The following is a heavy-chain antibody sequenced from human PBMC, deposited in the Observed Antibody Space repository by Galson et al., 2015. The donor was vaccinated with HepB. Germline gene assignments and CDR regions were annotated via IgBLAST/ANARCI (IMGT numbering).Heavy chain of an antibody. CDR2: ISYDGSNK. J-gene: IGHJ4*02. V-gene: IGHV3-30-3*01. D-gene: IGHD2-2*01. CDR3: ARGAAMPLDY. Sequence: SLRLSCAASGFTFSSYAMHWVRQAPGKGLEWVAVISYDGSNKYYADSVKGRFTISRDNSKNTLYLQMNSLRAEDTAVYYCARGAAMPLDYWGQGTLVTVSS. CDR1: GFTFSSYA.